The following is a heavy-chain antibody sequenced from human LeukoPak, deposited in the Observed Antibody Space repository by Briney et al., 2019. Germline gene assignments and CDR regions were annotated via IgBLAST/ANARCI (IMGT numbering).Heavy chain of an antibody. CDR1: GGFISGYY. J-gene: IGHJ4*02. V-gene: IGHV4-59*12. CDR2: IYYSGST. Sequence: SETLSLTCTVSGGFISGYYWSWIRQPPGKGLEWIAYIYYSGSTNYNPSLKSRLTMSVDTSKNQFSLKLTSVTAADTAVYYCARGVSNLDYWGQGTLVTVSS. CDR3: ARGVSNLDY. D-gene: IGHD3-10*01.